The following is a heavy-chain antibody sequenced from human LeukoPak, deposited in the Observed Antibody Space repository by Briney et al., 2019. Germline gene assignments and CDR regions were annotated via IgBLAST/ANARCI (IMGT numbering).Heavy chain of an antibody. CDR2: ISSSGSGT. CDR1: GFTFSSYA. V-gene: IGHV3-23*01. CDR3: AKDRSQLWLSYFDY. Sequence: GGSLRLSCAASGFTFSSYAMSWVRQAPGKGLEWVSAISSSGSGTYYADSVKGRFAISRDSSKNTLYLQMNSLRAEDTAVYYCAKDRSQLWLSYFDYWGQGTLVTVSS. D-gene: IGHD5-18*01. J-gene: IGHJ4*02.